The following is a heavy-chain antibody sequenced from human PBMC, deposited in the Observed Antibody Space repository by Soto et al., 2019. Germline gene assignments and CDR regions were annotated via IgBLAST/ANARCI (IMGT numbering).Heavy chain of an antibody. J-gene: IGHJ4*02. V-gene: IGHV1-2*02. CDR2: INPNSGGT. CDR3: ARTPRGSALVVADTLIDY. D-gene: IGHD2-15*01. CDR1: GYTFTGYY. Sequence: ASVKISCKASGYTFTGYYMHWVRQSPGQGLEWMGWINPNSGGTNYAQKFQGRVTMTRDTSISTAYMELSRLRSDDKAVYYCARTPRGSALVVADTLIDYWGQGNLVTVSS.